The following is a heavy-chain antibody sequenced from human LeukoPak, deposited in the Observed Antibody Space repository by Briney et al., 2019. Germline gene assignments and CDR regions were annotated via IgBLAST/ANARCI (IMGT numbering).Heavy chain of an antibody. CDR2: ISVYNGNT. CDR1: GYAFTNYA. CDR3: ARVGQSDGMDV. J-gene: IGHJ6*02. Sequence: ASVKLSCKASGYAFTNYAISWVRQAPGQGLEWMGWISVYNGNTNYAQKLQGRVTMTADTSTTTAYMELRSLRSDDTAVYYCARVGQSDGMDVWGQGTTVTVSS. V-gene: IGHV1-18*01.